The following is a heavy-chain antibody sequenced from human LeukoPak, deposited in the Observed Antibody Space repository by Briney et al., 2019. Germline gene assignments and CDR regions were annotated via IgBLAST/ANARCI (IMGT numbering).Heavy chain of an antibody. CDR2: ISAYNGNT. CDR3: ARARVGNYFDY. D-gene: IGHD2-15*01. Sequence: GASVKVSCKASGGTFTSYGISWVRQAPGQGLEWMGWISAYNGNTNYAQKLQGRVTMITDTSTSTAYMELRSLRSDDTAVYYCARARVGNYFDYWGQGTLVTVSS. V-gene: IGHV1-18*01. CDR1: GGTFTSYG. J-gene: IGHJ4*02.